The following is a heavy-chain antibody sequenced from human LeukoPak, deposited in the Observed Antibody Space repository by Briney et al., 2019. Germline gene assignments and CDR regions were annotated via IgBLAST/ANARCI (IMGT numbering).Heavy chain of an antibody. CDR3: AREGSWGGGTCAWDY. V-gene: IGHV4-39*02. D-gene: IGHD2-15*01. CDR2: IYYSGKT. Sequence: SETLSLTCTVSGGSISSSSYFWGWIRQPPGKGLECIAIIYYSGKTRYNPSLRSRVTISVDTSKNQFSLKLSSMTAADTALYYCAREGSWGGGTCAWDYWGLGTLVTVSS. CDR1: GGSISSSSYF. J-gene: IGHJ4*02.